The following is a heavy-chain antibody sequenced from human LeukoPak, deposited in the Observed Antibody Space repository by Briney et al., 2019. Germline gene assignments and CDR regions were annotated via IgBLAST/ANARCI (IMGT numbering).Heavy chain of an antibody. Sequence: TETLSLTCTVSDGSISSSLYYWGWIRQPPGKGLEWIGIIYYSGSTYYNPSLKSRVTISVETSKNQVSLRLSSVTAADTAVYYCARQGAGGRAFDIWGQGTMVTVSS. CDR2: IYYSGST. D-gene: IGHD6-19*01. CDR1: DGSISSSLYY. CDR3: ARQGAGGRAFDI. J-gene: IGHJ3*02. V-gene: IGHV4-39*01.